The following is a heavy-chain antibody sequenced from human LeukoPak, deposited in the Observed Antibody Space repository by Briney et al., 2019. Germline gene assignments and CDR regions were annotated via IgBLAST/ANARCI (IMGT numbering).Heavy chain of an antibody. CDR1: GFTFSSYS. D-gene: IGHD3-10*01. Sequence: GGSLRLSCAASGFTFSSYSMNWVCQAPGKGLEWVSSISSSSSYIYYADSVKGRFTISRDNAKNSLYLQMNSLRAGDTAVYYCARDSVTMVRGVHPDYWGQGTLVTVSS. J-gene: IGHJ4*02. V-gene: IGHV3-21*01. CDR2: ISSSSSYI. CDR3: ARDSVTMVRGVHPDY.